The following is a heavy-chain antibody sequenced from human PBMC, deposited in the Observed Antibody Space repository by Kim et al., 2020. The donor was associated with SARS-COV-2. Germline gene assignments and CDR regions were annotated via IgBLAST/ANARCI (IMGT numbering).Heavy chain of an antibody. V-gene: IGHV3-49*04. J-gene: IGHJ6*02. D-gene: IGHD2-2*01. Sequence: GGSLRLSCVSSGFTFREFPMAWVRQAPGKGLEWIGFIRSTIYGGTTEYAASVRGRFIISRDDSKNIAHLQMNSLKTEDTGVYYCVRVDCSSIWCYGDDYRNYYGMAVGGQGTTVIVSS. CDR3: VRVDCSSIWCYGDDYRNYYGMAV. CDR1: GFTFREFP. CDR2: IRSTIYGGTT.